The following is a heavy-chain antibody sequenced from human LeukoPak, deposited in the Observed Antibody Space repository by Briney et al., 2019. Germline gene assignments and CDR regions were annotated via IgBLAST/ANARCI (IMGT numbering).Heavy chain of an antibody. J-gene: IGHJ6*02. Sequence: PSETLSLTCTVSGGSISSGGYYWSWIRQHPGKGQEWIGYIYYSGSTYYNPSLKSRVTISVDTSKNQFSLKLSSVTAADTAVYYCARSMSLVYYYYGMDVWGQGTTVTVSS. CDR1: GGSISSGGYY. CDR3: ARSMSLVYYYYGMDV. V-gene: IGHV4-31*03. CDR2: IYYSGST. D-gene: IGHD1-26*01.